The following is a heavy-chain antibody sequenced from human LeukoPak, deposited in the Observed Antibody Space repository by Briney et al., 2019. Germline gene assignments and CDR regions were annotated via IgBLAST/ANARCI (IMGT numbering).Heavy chain of an antibody. CDR3: ARDSDYYGSGTYFDY. J-gene: IGHJ4*02. Sequence: GGSLRLSCAASGFTFSSYSMNWVRQAPGKGLEWVSSISSSSSHIYYADSVKGRFTISRDNAKNSLYLQMNSLRAEDTAVYYCARDSDYYGSGTYFDYWGQGTLVTVSS. CDR2: ISSSSSHI. CDR1: GFTFSSYS. D-gene: IGHD3-10*01. V-gene: IGHV3-21*01.